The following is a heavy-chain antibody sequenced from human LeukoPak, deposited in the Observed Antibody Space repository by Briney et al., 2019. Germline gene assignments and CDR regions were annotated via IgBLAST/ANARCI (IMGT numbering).Heavy chain of an antibody. J-gene: IGHJ4*02. Sequence: GGSLRLSCSASGFTFSSYGMHWVRQAPGKGLEYVSAISSNGGSTYYADSVKGRFTISRDNSKKTLYLQMSSLRVDDTAVYYCARGRGGDGYNWLCYFDYWGQGTLVTVSS. CDR3: ARGRGGDGYNWLCYFDY. CDR1: GFTFSSYG. D-gene: IGHD5-24*01. V-gene: IGHV3-64D*06. CDR2: ISSNGGST.